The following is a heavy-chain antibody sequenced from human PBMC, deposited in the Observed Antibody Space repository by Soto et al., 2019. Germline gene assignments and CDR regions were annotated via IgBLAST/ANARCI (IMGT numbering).Heavy chain of an antibody. D-gene: IGHD2-2*02. CDR3: AADWDCSSTSCYIYYYYGMDV. Sequence: QMQLVQSGPEVKKPGTSVKVSCKASGFTFTSSAVQWVRQARGQRLEWIGWIVVGSGNTNYAQKFQERVTITRDMYTSTAYMELSSLRSEDTAVYYCAADWDCSSTSCYIYYYYGMDVWGQGTTVTVSS. V-gene: IGHV1-58*01. CDR1: GFTFTSSA. CDR2: IVVGSGNT. J-gene: IGHJ6*02.